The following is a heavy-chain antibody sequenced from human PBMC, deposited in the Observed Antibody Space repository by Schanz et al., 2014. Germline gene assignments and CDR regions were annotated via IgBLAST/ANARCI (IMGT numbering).Heavy chain of an antibody. CDR2: ITGGSTTYT. V-gene: IGHV3-21*01. CDR3: ARSGVDV. D-gene: IGHD3-10*01. CDR1: GFTFSTYA. Sequence: EVQLVESGGGLVQPGGSLRLSCAASGFTFSTYAMTWVRQAPGKGLEWVSCITGGSTTYTYYADSVRGRFTISRDNAKSSVYLQMNSLRAEDTAVYYCARSGVDVWGQGTTVTVSS. J-gene: IGHJ6*02.